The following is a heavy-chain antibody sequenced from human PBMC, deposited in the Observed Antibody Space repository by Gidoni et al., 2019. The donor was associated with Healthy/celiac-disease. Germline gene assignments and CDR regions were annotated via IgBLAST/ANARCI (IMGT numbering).Heavy chain of an antibody. CDR3: ARGTAYNWNFYAPNFDY. D-gene: IGHD1-7*01. J-gene: IGHJ4*02. V-gene: IGHV5-51*01. CDR2: IYPGDSDT. Sequence: EVQLVQSGAEVQKPGESLKISCKGSGYSFTSYWIGWVRQMPGKGLEWMGIIYPGDSDTRYSPSFQGQVTISADKSISTAYLQWSSLKASDTAMYYCARGTAYNWNFYAPNFDYWGQGTLVTVSS. CDR1: GYSFTSYW.